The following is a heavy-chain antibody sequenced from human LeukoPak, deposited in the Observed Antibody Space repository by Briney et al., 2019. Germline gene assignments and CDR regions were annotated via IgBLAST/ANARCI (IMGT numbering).Heavy chain of an antibody. J-gene: IGHJ6*03. CDR3: VTVVRNYGLDSYYYLDV. CDR1: GYTFTSYD. CDR2: AVPVYATP. Sequence: ASVKVSCKASGYTFTSYDINWVRQAPGQGLEWMGGAVPVYATPNSAQKFQGRVTFTTDESRNTLYMELSSLRSEDTAVYYCVTVVRNYGLDSYYYLDVWGSGTTVTVSS. D-gene: IGHD3-10*01. V-gene: IGHV1-69*05.